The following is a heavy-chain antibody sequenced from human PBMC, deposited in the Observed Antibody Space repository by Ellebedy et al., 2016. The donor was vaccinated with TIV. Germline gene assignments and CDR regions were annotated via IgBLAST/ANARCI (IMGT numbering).Heavy chain of an antibody. CDR2: FDPEAGET. Sequence: ASVKVSCKVSGYTLTESSIHWVRQAPGKGLEWMGGFDPEAGETIYAQKFQGRATMAEDTSTDTAYMELSSLRSEDTAVYYCAIDLGFRYFDYWGQGTLVTVSS. CDR3: AIDLGFRYFDY. V-gene: IGHV1-24*01. D-gene: IGHD3-16*01. J-gene: IGHJ4*02. CDR1: GYTLTESS.